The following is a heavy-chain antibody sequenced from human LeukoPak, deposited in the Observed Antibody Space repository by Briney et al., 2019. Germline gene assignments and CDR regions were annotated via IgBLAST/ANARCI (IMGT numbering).Heavy chain of an antibody. J-gene: IGHJ5*02. Sequence: SETLSLTCAVYIDSFSNYHWNWIRQTPAKGMEWIGEVNESGGTNISPSLRSRVILSVDTSKNQFSLKLISVTVADTAIYYCARGQGATVPQVGKNWFDPWGQGTRVTVSA. CDR1: IDSFSNYH. V-gene: IGHV4-34*01. CDR2: VNESGGT. D-gene: IGHD1-26*01. CDR3: ARGQGATVPQVGKNWFDP.